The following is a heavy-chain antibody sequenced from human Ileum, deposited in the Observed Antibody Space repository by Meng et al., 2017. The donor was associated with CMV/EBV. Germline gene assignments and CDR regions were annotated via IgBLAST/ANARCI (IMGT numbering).Heavy chain of an antibody. J-gene: IGHJ4*02. V-gene: IGHV7-4-1*02. CDR3: TRGDGDHSSKFDY. CDR1: GYSFITYG. D-gene: IGHD5-24*01. CDR2: INTNTGNP. Sequence: QVQLVQSGSELREPGASAKLSCKTSGYSFITYGINWVRQAPGQRLEWMGWINTNTGNPTYAQDFTGRFVFSLDTSVSTTYLQINSLRTEDSAVYYCTRGDGDHSSKFDYWGQGTLVTVSS.